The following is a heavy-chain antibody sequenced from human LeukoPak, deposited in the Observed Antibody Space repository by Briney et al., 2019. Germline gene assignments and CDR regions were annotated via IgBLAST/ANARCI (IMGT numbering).Heavy chain of an antibody. J-gene: IGHJ4*02. CDR2: ISSSGSFL. CDR3: AKDVGIAAATPDY. Sequence: GGSLRLSCAASGFTFSSYSMTWVRQAPGKGLEWVSSISSSGSFLYYVDSVKGRFTISRDNAKNSLYLQMNSLRAEDTAVYYCAKDVGIAAATPDYWGQGTLVTVSS. V-gene: IGHV3-21*04. CDR1: GFTFSSYS. D-gene: IGHD6-25*01.